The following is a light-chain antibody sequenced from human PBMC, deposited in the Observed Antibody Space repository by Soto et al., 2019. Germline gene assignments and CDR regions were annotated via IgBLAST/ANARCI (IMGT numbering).Light chain of an antibody. V-gene: IGKV1-5*03. CDR2: KAS. Sequence: DIQMTHSPSTVSASVGDRVTITCRASQSVSRWLARYKQKPGEAPKLLIYKASNLESGVSSRFSGSGSGTEFTLTISSLQPDDSATYYCQQYDVYSPWMFGQGTKVDIK. CDR3: QQYDVYSPWM. CDR1: QSVSRW. J-gene: IGKJ1*01.